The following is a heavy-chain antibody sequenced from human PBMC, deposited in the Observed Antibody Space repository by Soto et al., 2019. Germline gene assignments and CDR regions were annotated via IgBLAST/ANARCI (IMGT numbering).Heavy chain of an antibody. V-gene: IGHV3-74*01. CDR1: GFTFSSYW. CDR2: ISNDGSS. CDR3: ARLPRTSPQN. Sequence: EVQLVESGGGLVQPGGSLRLSCVASGFTFSSYWMHWVRQAPGKGLVWVSSISNDGSSIYAAHVKGRFTISRDNANYTPYIQMTSPRAADTAAYYCARLPRTSPQNWGQGTLVIVSP. J-gene: IGHJ1*01.